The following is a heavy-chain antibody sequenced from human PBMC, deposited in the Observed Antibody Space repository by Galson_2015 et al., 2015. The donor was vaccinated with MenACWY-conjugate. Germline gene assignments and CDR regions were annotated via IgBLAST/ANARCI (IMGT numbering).Heavy chain of an antibody. V-gene: IGHV3-30*18. Sequence: SLRLSCAASGFSFNAYGMHWVRQAPGKGLEWVASISYDGVNKYNGDSVKGRFTISRDNSKNTLYLQMNSLRDEDTAVYYCAKDLETGSYYGKYAFDIWVQGTMVTVSS. CDR2: ISYDGVNK. CDR3: AKDLETGSYYGKYAFDI. CDR1: GFSFNAYG. J-gene: IGHJ3*02. D-gene: IGHD1-26*01.